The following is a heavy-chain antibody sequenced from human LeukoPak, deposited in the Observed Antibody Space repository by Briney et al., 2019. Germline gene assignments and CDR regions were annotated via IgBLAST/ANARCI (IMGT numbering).Heavy chain of an antibody. Sequence: GGSLRLSCAASGFTFSGYAMSWVRQAPGKGLEWVSAISGSGGSTYYADSVKGRFTISRDNSKNTLYLQMNSLRAEDTAVYYCARHYGSGSYYWNWGQGTLVTVSS. J-gene: IGHJ4*02. V-gene: IGHV3-23*01. CDR3: ARHYGSGSYYWN. CDR1: GFTFSGYA. CDR2: ISGSGGST. D-gene: IGHD3-10*01.